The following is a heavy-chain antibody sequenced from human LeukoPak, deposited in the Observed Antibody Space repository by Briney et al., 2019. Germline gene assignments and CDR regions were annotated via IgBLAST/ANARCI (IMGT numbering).Heavy chain of an antibody. D-gene: IGHD2-21*02. J-gene: IGHJ3*02. CDR1: GGSISSYY. Sequence: SETLSLTCTVSGGSISSYYWSWIRQPPGKGLEWIRYIYYSGSTNYNPSLKSRVTISVDTSKNQFSLKLSSVTAADTAVYYCARSLAYCGGDCYPLDAFDIWGQGTMVTVSS. CDR2: IYYSGST. V-gene: IGHV4-59*01. CDR3: ARSLAYCGGDCYPLDAFDI.